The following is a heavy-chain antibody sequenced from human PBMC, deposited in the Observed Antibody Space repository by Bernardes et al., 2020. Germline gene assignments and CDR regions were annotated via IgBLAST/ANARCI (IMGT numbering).Heavy chain of an antibody. CDR2: ISSSSSYI. D-gene: IGHD2-2*01. CDR3: ARLGYCSRTSCSAFDY. CDR1: GFTFNSYT. Sequence: GGSLRLSCAASGFTFNSYTMNWVRQAPGKGLEWVSSISSSSSYIYYADLVKGRFTISRDNAKNSLYLQMNSLRAEDTAVYYCARLGYCSRTSCSAFDYWGQG. J-gene: IGHJ4*02. V-gene: IGHV3-21*01.